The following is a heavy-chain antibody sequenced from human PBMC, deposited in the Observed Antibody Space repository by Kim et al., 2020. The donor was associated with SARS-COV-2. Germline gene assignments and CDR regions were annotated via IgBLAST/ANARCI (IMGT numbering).Heavy chain of an antibody. Sequence: SVKVSCKASGGTFSSYAISWVRQAPGQGLEWMVGIIPIFGTANYAQKCQGRVTITADESTSTAYMELSSLRSEDTAVYYCARGRGDLYYYGMDVWGQGTTVTVSS. CDR2: IIPIFGTA. J-gene: IGHJ6*02. CDR3: ARGRGDLYYYGMDV. V-gene: IGHV1-69*13. CDR1: GGTFSSYA. D-gene: IGHD2-21*02.